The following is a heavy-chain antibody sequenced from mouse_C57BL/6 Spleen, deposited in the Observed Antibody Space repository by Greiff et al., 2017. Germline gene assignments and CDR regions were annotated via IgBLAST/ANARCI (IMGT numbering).Heavy chain of an antibody. CDR1: GYTFTSYW. D-gene: IGHD2-2*01. Sequence: EVQLQQSGTVLVRPGASVKMSCKTSGYTFTSYWMHWVKQRPGQGLEWIGAIYPGNGGTSYNQKFKGKAKLTAVTSASTAYMELSSLTNEDSAVYYCTRGFVGWYLDDWGKGTTLTVSS. J-gene: IGHJ2*01. CDR2: IYPGNGGT. CDR3: TRGFVGWYLDD. V-gene: IGHV1-5*01.